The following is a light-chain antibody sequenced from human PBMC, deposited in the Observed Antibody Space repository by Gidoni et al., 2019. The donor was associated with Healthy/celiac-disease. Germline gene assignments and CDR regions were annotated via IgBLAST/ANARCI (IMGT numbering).Light chain of an antibody. CDR3: QQYNNWPPLT. CDR1: QSVSSN. CDR2: GAS. V-gene: IGKV3D-15*01. Sequence: EIVMTQSPATLSVSPGERATLSCRASQSVSSNLAWYQQKPGQAPRLRIYGASTRATGIPARFSGSGSGTEFTLTISSLHSEDCAVYYCQQYNNWPPLTFGGGTKVESK. J-gene: IGKJ4*01.